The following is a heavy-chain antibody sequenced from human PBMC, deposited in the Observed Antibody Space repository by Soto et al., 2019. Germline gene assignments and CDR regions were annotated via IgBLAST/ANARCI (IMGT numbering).Heavy chain of an antibody. D-gene: IGHD3-9*01. Sequence: GGSLRLSCAASGFTFSSYWMSWVRQAPGKGLEWVANIKQDGSEKYYVDSVKGRFTISRDNAKNSLYLQMNSLRAEDTAVYYCARGMNDYDILTGPLYYFDYWGQGTLVPVSS. J-gene: IGHJ4*02. CDR3: ARGMNDYDILTGPLYYFDY. CDR1: GFTFSSYW. CDR2: IKQDGSEK. V-gene: IGHV3-7*01.